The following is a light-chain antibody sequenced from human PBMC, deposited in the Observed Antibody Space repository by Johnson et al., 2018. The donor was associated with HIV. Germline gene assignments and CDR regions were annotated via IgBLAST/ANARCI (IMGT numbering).Light chain of an antibody. CDR3: GTWDSSLRENV. CDR1: SSNIGNNY. Sequence: QSVLTQPPSVSAAPGQKVTISCSGSSSNIGNNYVSWYKQFPGTAPKLLMYENNKRPSGIPDRFSGSKSGTSATLGITGLQTWDEADYYCGTWDSSLRENVFGTGTKVTVL. J-gene: IGLJ1*01. CDR2: ENN. V-gene: IGLV1-51*02.